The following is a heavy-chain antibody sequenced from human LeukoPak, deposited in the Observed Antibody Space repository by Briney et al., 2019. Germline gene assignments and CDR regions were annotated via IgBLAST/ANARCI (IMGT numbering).Heavy chain of an antibody. D-gene: IGHD5-12*01. CDR2: ISSTSSTI. CDR3: ARVCYDGVNWFDP. V-gene: IGHV3-48*01. CDR1: GFTLSSYS. J-gene: IGHJ5*02. Sequence: GGSLRLSCAASGFTLSSYSMNSVRQAPGAGVEWASYISSTSSTINYADSVKGRFTISRDNAKNSVYLQMNSLRAEDTAVYYCARVCYDGVNWFDPWGQGTLVTVSS.